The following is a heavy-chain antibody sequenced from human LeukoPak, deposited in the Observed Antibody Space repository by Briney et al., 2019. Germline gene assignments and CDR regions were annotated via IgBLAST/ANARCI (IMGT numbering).Heavy chain of an antibody. CDR3: ARGRSSGWYNWYFDL. D-gene: IGHD6-19*01. J-gene: IGHJ2*01. CDR1: GFTFDAYA. V-gene: IGHV3-9*01. Sequence: GGSLRLSCAASGFTFDAYAMHWVRHVPGKGLEWVSSISWNGGGIGYADSVKGRFTISRDSAKNSLYLQMNSLRAEDTALYYCARGRSSGWYNWYFDLWGRGTLVTVSS. CDR2: ISWNGGGI.